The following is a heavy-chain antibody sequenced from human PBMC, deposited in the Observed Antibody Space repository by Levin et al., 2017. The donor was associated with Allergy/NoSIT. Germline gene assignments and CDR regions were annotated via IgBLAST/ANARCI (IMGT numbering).Heavy chain of an antibody. D-gene: IGHD3-22*01. J-gene: IGHJ4*02. CDR1: GGSISSGDYY. Sequence: PSETLSLTCTVSGGSISSGDYYWSWIRQPPGKGLEWIGYIYYSGSTYYNPSLKSRVTISVDTSKNQFSLKLSSVTAADTAVYYCARVARGNYYDSSGPKGDHYYFDYWGQGTLVTVSS. CDR3: ARVARGNYYDSSGPKGDHYYFDY. V-gene: IGHV4-30-4*01. CDR2: IYYSGST.